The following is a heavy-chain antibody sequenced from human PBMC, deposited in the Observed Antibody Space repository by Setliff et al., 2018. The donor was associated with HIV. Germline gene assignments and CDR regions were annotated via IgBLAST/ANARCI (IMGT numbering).Heavy chain of an antibody. Sequence: ASVKVSCKSSGYTFSQYGISWVRQAPGQGLEWMGWISTYNGQRNYAQKVQGRVTFTTDTAATSSHMELRSLSSEDTAIYYCARGLPRGSGSLPFGAFDIWGQGTMVTVSS. CDR2: ISTYNGQR. CDR1: GYTFSQYG. J-gene: IGHJ3*02. D-gene: IGHD3-10*01. V-gene: IGHV1-18*01. CDR3: ARGLPRGSGSLPFGAFDI.